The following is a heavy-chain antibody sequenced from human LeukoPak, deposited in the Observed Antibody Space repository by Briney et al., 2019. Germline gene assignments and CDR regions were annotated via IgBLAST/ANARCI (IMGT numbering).Heavy chain of an antibody. Sequence: ASVKVSCKASGYTFTSYDISWVRQAPGQGLEWMGGVIPIFGTANYAQKFQGRVTITADKSTSTAYMELSSLRSEDTAVYYCARHSSSSRFDPWGQGTLVTVSS. D-gene: IGHD6-13*01. V-gene: IGHV1-69*06. J-gene: IGHJ5*02. CDR2: VIPIFGTA. CDR1: GYTFTSYD. CDR3: ARHSSSSRFDP.